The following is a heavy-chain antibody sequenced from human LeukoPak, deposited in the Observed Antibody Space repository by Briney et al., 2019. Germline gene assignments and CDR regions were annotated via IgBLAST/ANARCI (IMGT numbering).Heavy chain of an antibody. CDR2: IRYDGSNK. D-gene: IGHD3-10*01. V-gene: IGHV3-30*02. CDR1: GFTFSSYG. J-gene: IGHJ4*02. CDR3: AKEMDYYGSGSPYDY. Sequence: GGSLRLSCAASGFTFSSYGMHWVRQAPGKGLEWVAFIRYDGSNKYYADSVKGRFTISRDNSKNTLYLQMNSLRAEDTAVYYCAKEMDYYGSGSPYDYWGQGTLVTVSS.